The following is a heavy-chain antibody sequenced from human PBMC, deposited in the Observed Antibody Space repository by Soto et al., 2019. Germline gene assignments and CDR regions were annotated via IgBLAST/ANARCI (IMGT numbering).Heavy chain of an antibody. D-gene: IGHD4-4*01. Sequence: SGTLSLTCAVSGGSFSSSNWWSWVRQPPGRGLEWIGEIYHTGSNNYNPSLKSRVTISADKSNNQSSLKLSSVTAADTAVYYCARESTADNWFDPWGKGTLVTVSS. CDR2: IYHTGSN. V-gene: IGHV4-4*02. CDR3: ARESTADNWFDP. J-gene: IGHJ5*02. CDR1: GGSFSSSNW.